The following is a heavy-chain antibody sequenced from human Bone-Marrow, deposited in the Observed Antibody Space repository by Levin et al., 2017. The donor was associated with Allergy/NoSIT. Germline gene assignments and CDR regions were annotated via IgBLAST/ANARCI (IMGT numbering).Heavy chain of an antibody. CDR3: AKWGSSSWCYGPFPVFDS. J-gene: IGHJ4*02. Sequence: GGSLRLSCAAAGFTFDAYGMHWVRQAPGKGLEWVEVISYDGDTAKYADSVKGRFTISRDNSRDTLYLKMDSLRSEDTAVYFCAKWGSSSWCYGPFPVFDSWGQGTLVTVSS. CDR1: GFTFDAYG. CDR2: ISYDGDTA. D-gene: IGHD6-13*01. V-gene: IGHV3-30*18.